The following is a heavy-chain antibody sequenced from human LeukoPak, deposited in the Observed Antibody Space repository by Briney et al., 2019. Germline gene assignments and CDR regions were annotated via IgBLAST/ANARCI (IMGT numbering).Heavy chain of an antibody. CDR3: ARLFTKYDSSGYFDY. CDR2: IYPGDSDT. Sequence: GESLKISCKGSGYIFTSYWIGWVRQMPGKGLEWMGIIYPGDSDTRYSPSFQGQVTISADKSISTAYLQWSSLKASDTAMYYCARLFTKYDSSGYFDYWGQGTLVTVSS. J-gene: IGHJ4*02. CDR1: GYIFTSYW. V-gene: IGHV5-51*01. D-gene: IGHD3-22*01.